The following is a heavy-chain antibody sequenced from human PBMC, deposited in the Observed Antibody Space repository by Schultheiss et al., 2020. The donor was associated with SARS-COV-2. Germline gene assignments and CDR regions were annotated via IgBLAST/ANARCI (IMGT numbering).Heavy chain of an antibody. CDR3: ARVRRIAAAGENSDY. V-gene: IGHV3-30*19. D-gene: IGHD6-13*01. Sequence: GGSLRLSCAASGFTFSSYGMHWVRQAPGKGLEWVAVIWYDGSNKYYADSVKGRFTISRDNSKNTLYLQMNSLRAEDTAVYYCARVRRIAAAGENSDYWGQGTLVTVSS. CDR2: IWYDGSNK. J-gene: IGHJ4*02. CDR1: GFTFSSYG.